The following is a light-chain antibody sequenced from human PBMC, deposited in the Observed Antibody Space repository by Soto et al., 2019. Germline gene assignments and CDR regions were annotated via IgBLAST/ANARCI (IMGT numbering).Light chain of an antibody. Sequence: EIVLTQSPATLSLSPGERATLSYRASRSVTGYLAWYQQKPGQAPRLLIYDASSRATGIPPRFSGSGSGTDFTLTITSLEPEDFAVYYCQQRSDWPSTFGGGTKVEI. J-gene: IGKJ4*01. CDR3: QQRSDWPST. V-gene: IGKV3-11*01. CDR2: DAS. CDR1: RSVTGY.